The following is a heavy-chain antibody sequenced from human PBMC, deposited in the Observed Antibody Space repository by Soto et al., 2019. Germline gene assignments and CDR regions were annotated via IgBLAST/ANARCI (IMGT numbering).Heavy chain of an antibody. D-gene: IGHD5-18*01. CDR3: ANLLAAGYSYGDEAFDI. CDR2: ISYDGSNK. Sequence: QVQLVESGGGVVQPGRSLRLSCAASGFTFSSYAMHWVRQAPGKGLEWVAVISYDGSNKYYADSVTGRFTISRDNSKNTLYLQMNSLRAEDTAVYYCANLLAAGYSYGDEAFDIWGQGTMVTVSS. V-gene: IGHV3-30-3*01. CDR1: GFTFSSYA. J-gene: IGHJ3*02.